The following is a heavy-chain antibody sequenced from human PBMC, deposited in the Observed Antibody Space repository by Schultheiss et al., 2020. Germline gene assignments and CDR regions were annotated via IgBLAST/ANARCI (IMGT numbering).Heavy chain of an antibody. Sequence: GGSLRLSCAASGFTFSNYAMSWVRQAPGKGLEWVSIIYSDDAGGSTYYADSVKGRFTISRDNSKNTLYLQMNSLRAEDTAVYYCARDPYSSSVTVDYWGQGTLVTVSS. CDR2: IYSDDAGGST. J-gene: IGHJ4*02. CDR1: GFTFSNYA. V-gene: IGHV3-NL1*01. CDR3: ARDPYSSSVTVDY. D-gene: IGHD6-6*01.